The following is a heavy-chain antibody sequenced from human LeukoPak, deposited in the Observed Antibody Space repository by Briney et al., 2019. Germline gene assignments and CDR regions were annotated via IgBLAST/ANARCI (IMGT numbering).Heavy chain of an antibody. J-gene: IGHJ4*02. CDR3: ARGGSYPGC. CDR1: GFTFSNYW. CDR2: IKQDGSEE. D-gene: IGHD1-26*01. V-gene: IGHV3-7*03. Sequence: GGSLRLSCAASGFTFSNYWMSWVRQAPGKELEWVAKIKQDGSEEYYVDSVKGRFTISRDNAKNSLFLQMNSLRVEDTAIYYCARGGSYPGCWGQGTLVTVSS.